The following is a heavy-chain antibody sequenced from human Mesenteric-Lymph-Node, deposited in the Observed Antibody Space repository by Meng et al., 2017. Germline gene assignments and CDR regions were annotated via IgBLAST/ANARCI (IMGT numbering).Heavy chain of an antibody. CDR3: ARGYDFRSGYYSAGGDY. CDR2: SSPYNGNT. D-gene: IGHD3-3*01. CDR1: GYTFSSYG. J-gene: IGHJ4*02. Sequence: ASVKVSCKASGYTFSSYGISWLRQAPGHGLEWMAWSSPYNGNTNFAQKFKERVTMDTDTSTSTAYMELRSLRSDDTAVYYCARGYDFRSGYYSAGGDYWGQGTLVTVSS. V-gene: IGHV1-18*01.